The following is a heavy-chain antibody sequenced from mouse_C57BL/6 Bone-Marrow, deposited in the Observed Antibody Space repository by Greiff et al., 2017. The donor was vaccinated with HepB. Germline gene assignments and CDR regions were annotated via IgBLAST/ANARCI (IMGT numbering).Heavy chain of an antibody. J-gene: IGHJ2*01. CDR2: INPYNGGT. CDR3: ARIYERVDY. D-gene: IGHD1-1*01. V-gene: IGHV1-19*01. Sequence: VQLQQSGPVLVKPGASVKMSCKASGYTFTDYYMNWVKQSHGKSLEWIGVINPYNGGTSYNQKFKGKATLTVDKSSSTAYMELNSLTSEDSAVYYCARIYERVDYWGQGTTLTVSS. CDR1: GYTFTDYY.